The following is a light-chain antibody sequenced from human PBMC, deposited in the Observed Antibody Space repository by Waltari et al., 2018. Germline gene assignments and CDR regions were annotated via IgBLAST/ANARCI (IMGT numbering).Light chain of an antibody. CDR3: QQSYSTPFT. V-gene: IGKV1-39*01. CDR1: QSISTY. J-gene: IGKJ3*01. CDR2: VAS. Sequence: DIQMTQSPSSLSASVGDRVTITCRASQSISTYLNLYQQKPVKAPNLLIYVASSLQSGVPSRFSGSGSGTDFTLTISSLQPEDFATYYCQQSYSTPFTFGPGTKVDMK.